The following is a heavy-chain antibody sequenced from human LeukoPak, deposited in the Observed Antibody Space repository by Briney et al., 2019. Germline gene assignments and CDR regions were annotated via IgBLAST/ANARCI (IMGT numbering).Heavy chain of an antibody. J-gene: IGHJ4*02. Sequence: TGGSLRLSCAASGFTFSSYSMNWVRQAPGKGLEWVSSISSSSSYIYYADSVKGRFTISRDNAKNSLYLQMNSLRAEDTAVYYCARDGFDYYDSSGYFYWGQRTLVTVSS. CDR2: ISSSSSYI. CDR3: ARDGFDYYDSSGYFY. V-gene: IGHV3-21*01. D-gene: IGHD3-22*01. CDR1: GFTFSSYS.